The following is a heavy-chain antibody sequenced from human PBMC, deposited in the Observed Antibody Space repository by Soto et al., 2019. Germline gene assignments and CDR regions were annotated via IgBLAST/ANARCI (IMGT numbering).Heavy chain of an antibody. J-gene: IGHJ4*02. CDR1: GFTFSSYS. D-gene: IGHD6-19*01. CDR3: GAGWYFADY. Sequence: GGSLRLSCAASGFTFSSYSMNWVRQAPGKGLEWVAVISYDGSNKYYIDSVEGRFTISRDNSKNTLYLQMNSLRTDDTAVFYCGAGWYFADYWGQGTQVTVSS. CDR2: ISYDGSNK. V-gene: IGHV3-30*03.